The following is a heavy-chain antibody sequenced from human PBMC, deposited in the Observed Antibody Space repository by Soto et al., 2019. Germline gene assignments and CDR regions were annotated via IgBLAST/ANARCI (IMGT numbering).Heavy chain of an antibody. CDR2: INPNSGGT. D-gene: IGHD2-2*01. Sequence: XSVKVSCKASGYTFTCYYMHWVRQAPGQGLEWMGWINPNSGGTNYAQKFQGRVTMTRDTSISTAYMELSRLRSDDTAVYYCAREMLAGIVVVPAASYYYYGMEVWGKGTTVTV. V-gene: IGHV1-2*02. J-gene: IGHJ6*04. CDR3: AREMLAGIVVVPAASYYYYGMEV. CDR1: GYTFTCYY.